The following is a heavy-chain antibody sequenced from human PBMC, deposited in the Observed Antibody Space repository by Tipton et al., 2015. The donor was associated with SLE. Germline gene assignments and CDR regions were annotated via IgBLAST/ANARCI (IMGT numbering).Heavy chain of an antibody. Sequence: LRLSCTVSGGSISSHYWSWIRQPPGKGLEWIGYIYYSGSTHYNPSLKSRVTISVDTSKDQFSLKLSSVTAADTAVYYCASLYSNWFDPWGQGTLVTASS. V-gene: IGHV4-59*11. CDR1: GGSISSHY. CDR2: IYYSGST. D-gene: IGHD4-11*01. CDR3: ASLYSNWFDP. J-gene: IGHJ5*02.